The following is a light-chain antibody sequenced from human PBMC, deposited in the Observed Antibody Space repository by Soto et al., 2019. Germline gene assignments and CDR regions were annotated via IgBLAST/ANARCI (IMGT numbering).Light chain of an antibody. Sequence: DIQMTQSPSTLSASVGDRVSITCRASQSISSWLARYQQKPGNAPKLLIYKASSLESRIPSRFSVSGPGTESTLTISSLQPDDFANYYCQHYNSFPVTFGQGTKLEIK. J-gene: IGKJ2*01. V-gene: IGKV1-5*03. CDR2: KAS. CDR1: QSISSW. CDR3: QHYNSFPVT.